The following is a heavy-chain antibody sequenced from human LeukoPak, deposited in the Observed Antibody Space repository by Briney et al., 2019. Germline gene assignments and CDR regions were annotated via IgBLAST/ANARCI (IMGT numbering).Heavy chain of an antibody. CDR2: IYYSGST. CDR1: GGSISSYY. V-gene: IGHV4-59*08. CDR3: ARHRGYSYGSDAFDI. D-gene: IGHD5-18*01. J-gene: IGHJ3*02. Sequence: SETLSLTCIVSGGSISSYYWSWIRQPPGKGLEWIGYIYYSGSTNYNPSLKSRVTISGDTSKNQFSLKLSSVTAADTAVYYCARHRGYSYGSDAFDIWGPGTMVTVSS.